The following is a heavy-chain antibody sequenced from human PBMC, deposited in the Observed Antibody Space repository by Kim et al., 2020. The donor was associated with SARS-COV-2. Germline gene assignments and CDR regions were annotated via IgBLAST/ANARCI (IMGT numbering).Heavy chain of an antibody. CDR1: GFTFSRHA. V-gene: IGHV3-21*04. CDR3: ARWRGPRGVCETSDCYSSGLDV. J-gene: IGHJ6*02. D-gene: IGHD2-21*02. CDR2: ISGTKTYI. Sequence: GGSLRLSCAGSGFTFSRHAMNWVRQAPGKGLEWVASISGTKTYITYADSVRGRFIISRDNTQKSLFLQMTSLRVEDTGVYFCARWRGPRGVCETSDCYSSGLDVWGLGTTVIVSS.